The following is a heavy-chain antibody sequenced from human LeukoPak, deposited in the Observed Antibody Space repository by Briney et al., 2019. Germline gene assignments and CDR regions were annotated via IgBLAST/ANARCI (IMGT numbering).Heavy chain of an antibody. CDR3: ARGGGYGPERAFDP. V-gene: IGHV3-48*01. Sequence: PGGSLRLSCAASGFTFSSYSMNWVRQAPGKGLEWVSYISSSSSTIYYADSVKGRFTISRDNSKNTLYLQMNSLRAEDTAVYYCARGGGYGPERAFDPWGQGTLVTVSS. D-gene: IGHD5-18*01. CDR2: ISSSSSTI. CDR1: GFTFSSYS. J-gene: IGHJ5*02.